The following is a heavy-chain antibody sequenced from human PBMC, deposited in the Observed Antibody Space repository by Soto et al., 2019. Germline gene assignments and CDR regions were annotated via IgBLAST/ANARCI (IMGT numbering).Heavy chain of an antibody. V-gene: IGHV4-34*01. CDR3: ARVKAMVRGVIRKSYYYGMDV. J-gene: IGHJ6*02. CDR1: GGSFSGYY. D-gene: IGHD3-10*01. CDR2: INHSGST. Sequence: SETLSLTRAVYGGSFSGYYWSWIRQPAGKGLEWIGEINHSGSTNYNPSLKRRVTISVDTSKNQFSLKLSSVTAADTAVYYCARVKAMVRGVIRKSYYYGMDVWGQGNTV.